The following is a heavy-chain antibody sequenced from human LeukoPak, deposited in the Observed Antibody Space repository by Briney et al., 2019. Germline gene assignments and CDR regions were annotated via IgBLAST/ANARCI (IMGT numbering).Heavy chain of an antibody. CDR2: TGGDGSRT. J-gene: IGHJ6*02. CDR1: GFIFDNFA. V-gene: IGHV3-23*01. D-gene: IGHD3-10*01. Sequence: GGSLRLSCAASGFIFDNFAMTWVRQAPGKGLEWLSATGGDGSRTFYADSVKGRFTISRDNSKNTLYLRLDRLRAEDTAVYYCAKYRPGTYYRGPGMDVLGQGTTVTV. CDR3: AKYRPGTYYRGPGMDV.